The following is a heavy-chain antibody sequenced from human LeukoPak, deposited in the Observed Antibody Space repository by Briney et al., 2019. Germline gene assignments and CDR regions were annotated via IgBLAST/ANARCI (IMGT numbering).Heavy chain of an antibody. V-gene: IGHV3-30*03. J-gene: IGHJ4*02. CDR2: ISYDGSNK. D-gene: IGHD3-9*01. CDR1: GFTFSSYA. Sequence: PGGSLRLSCAASGFTFSSYAMSWVRQAPGKGLERVALISYDGSNKYYADSVKARFTLSRDNSKNTLYLQMNSLRVEDTAVYYCARNGGPILFFDWFFDYWGQGSLVTVSS. CDR3: ARNGGPILFFDWFFDY.